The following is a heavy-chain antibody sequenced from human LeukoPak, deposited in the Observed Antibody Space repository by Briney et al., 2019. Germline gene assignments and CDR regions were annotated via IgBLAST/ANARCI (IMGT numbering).Heavy chain of an antibody. CDR3: ARGQYGSGWYEVDY. V-gene: IGHV3-48*01. D-gene: IGHD6-19*01. J-gene: IGHJ4*02. CDR1: GFTFSNAW. Sequence: GGSLRLSCAASGFTFSNAWMSWVRQAPGKGLERVSYISSSSTTKYYAASVKGRFTISRDDAKNSLYLQMNSLRAEDTAVYYCARGQYGSGWYEVDYWGQGTLVTVSS. CDR2: ISSSSTTK.